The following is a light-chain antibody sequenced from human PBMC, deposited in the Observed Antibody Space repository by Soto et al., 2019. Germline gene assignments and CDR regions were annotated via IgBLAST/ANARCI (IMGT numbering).Light chain of an antibody. V-gene: IGKV3-20*01. CDR3: QQYGSSLYT. CDR2: GAT. J-gene: IGKJ2*01. Sequence: EIELTQSPGTLSLSPGERATLSCRASQSTSSSYLAWYQQKPGQAPGLVIYGATSRATGIPDRFSGSGSGTDFTLTISRLEPEDFAVYYCQQYGSSLYTFGLGTKLEIK. CDR1: QSTSSSY.